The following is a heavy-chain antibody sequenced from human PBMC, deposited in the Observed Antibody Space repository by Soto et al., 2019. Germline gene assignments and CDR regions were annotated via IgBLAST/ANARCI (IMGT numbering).Heavy chain of an antibody. CDR3: AKDRNYYDGGDYTAGVGFHV. D-gene: IGHD3-22*01. CDR2: LDKTGGGT. J-gene: IGHJ3*01. V-gene: IGHV3-23*01. CDR1: GFTFHNYA. Sequence: EVHLLESGGGLVQWGGSLRLSCAASGFTFHNYAMGWVRQAPGKGLEWVSQLDKTGGGTYYADSVKGRFTISRDNFKSSLYLQMNSLRDEDTAVYYCAKDRNYYDGGDYTAGVGFHVWGQGTVVTVSS.